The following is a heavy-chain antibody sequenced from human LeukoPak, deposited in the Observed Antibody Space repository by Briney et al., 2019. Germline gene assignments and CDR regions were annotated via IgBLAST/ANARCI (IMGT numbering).Heavy chain of an antibody. J-gene: IGHJ4*02. CDR2: INPSAGNT. Sequence: ASVKVSCKASGYTFTSYYMHWVRQAPGQGLEWMGIINPSAGNTRYAQKFQGRVTLTRDTSTSTVYMELSSLRSEDTAVYYCAREEEGGTSDYWGQGTLVTVSS. D-gene: IGHD1-14*01. CDR1: GYTFTSYY. CDR3: AREEEGGTSDY. V-gene: IGHV1-46*01.